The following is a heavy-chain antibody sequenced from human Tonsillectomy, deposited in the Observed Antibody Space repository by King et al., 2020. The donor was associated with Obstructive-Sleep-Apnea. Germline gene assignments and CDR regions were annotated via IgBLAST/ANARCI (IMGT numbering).Heavy chain of an antibody. CDR1: GGSFSDYY. CDR2: INHSGST. V-gene: IGHV4-34*01. Sequence: VQLQQWGAGLLKPSETLSLTCAVFGGSFSDYYWSWIRQPPGKGLEWIGEINHSGSTNCNPSLKSRVTISVDTSKNQFSLKLSSVTAADTAVYYCAGGSGAAAVNWFDPWGQGTLVTVSS. D-gene: IGHD6-13*01. J-gene: IGHJ5*02. CDR3: AGGSGAAAVNWFDP.